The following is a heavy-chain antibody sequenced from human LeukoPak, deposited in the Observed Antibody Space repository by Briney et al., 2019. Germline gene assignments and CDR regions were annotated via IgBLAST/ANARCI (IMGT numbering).Heavy chain of an antibody. CDR2: INHSGST. CDR1: GVSFSGYY. Sequence: SETLSLTCAVYGVSFSGYYWSWIRQPPGKGLEWIGEINHSGSTNYNPSLKSRVTISVDTSKNQFSLKLSSVTAADTAVYYCARGRGYSYGFGYFQHWGQGTLVTVSS. V-gene: IGHV4-34*01. CDR3: ARGRGYSYGFGYFQH. J-gene: IGHJ1*01. D-gene: IGHD5-18*01.